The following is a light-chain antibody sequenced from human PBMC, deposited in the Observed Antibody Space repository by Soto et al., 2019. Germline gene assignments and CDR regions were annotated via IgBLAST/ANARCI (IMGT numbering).Light chain of an antibody. CDR2: GAS. CDR3: QQYNRSPPSIT. CDR1: QSVSGY. J-gene: IGKJ5*01. V-gene: IGKV3-20*01. Sequence: EIVMTQSPGTVSVFPGETVTLSCRASQSVSGYLDWFHQKPGQAPRLVIHGASTRATGIAARFSGSGSGTDFTLTISKLEPADFAVYYCQQYNRSPPSITFGQGTRLEI.